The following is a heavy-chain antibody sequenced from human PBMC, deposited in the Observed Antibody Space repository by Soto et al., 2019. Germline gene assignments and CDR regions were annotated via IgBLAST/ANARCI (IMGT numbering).Heavy chain of an antibody. V-gene: IGHV3-30*18. CDR3: AKDTSKYSNNWPAYYGLDV. Sequence: PGGSLRLSCAASGFTFSSFGMHWVRQAPGKGLEWVAVISFDGSNKYYADSVKGRFTISRDNSKNTLSLQMNSLKAEDTAVYYCAKDTSKYSNNWPAYYGLDVWGQGTTVTVYS. D-gene: IGHD1-1*01. J-gene: IGHJ6*02. CDR1: GFTFSSFG. CDR2: ISFDGSNK.